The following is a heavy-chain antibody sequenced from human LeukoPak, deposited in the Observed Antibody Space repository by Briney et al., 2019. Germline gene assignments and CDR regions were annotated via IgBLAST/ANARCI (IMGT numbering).Heavy chain of an antibody. CDR3: AKDGLGGFGDYMDV. D-gene: IGHD3-10*01. J-gene: IGHJ6*03. V-gene: IGHV3-23*01. Sequence: GGSLRLSCAASAFTFSSYSMNWVRQAPGKGLEWVSAITGSGGSTYYAGSVKGRFTISRDNSKNTLYLQMNSLRAEDTAIYYCAKDGLGGFGDYMDVWGKGTTVTISS. CDR2: ITGSGGST. CDR1: AFTFSSYS.